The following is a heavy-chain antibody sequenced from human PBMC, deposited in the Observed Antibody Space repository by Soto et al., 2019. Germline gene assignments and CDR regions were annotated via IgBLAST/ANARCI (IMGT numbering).Heavy chain of an antibody. Sequence: SVKVSCKASGGTFSSYAISWVRQAPGQGLEWMGGIIPIFGTANYAQKFQGRVTITADESTSTAYMELSSLRSEDTAVYYCARGPRNYDYVWGSYRPFDYWGQGTLVTVSS. J-gene: IGHJ4*02. CDR1: GGTFSSYA. V-gene: IGHV1-69*13. CDR3: ARGPRNYDYVWGSYRPFDY. D-gene: IGHD3-16*02. CDR2: IIPIFGTA.